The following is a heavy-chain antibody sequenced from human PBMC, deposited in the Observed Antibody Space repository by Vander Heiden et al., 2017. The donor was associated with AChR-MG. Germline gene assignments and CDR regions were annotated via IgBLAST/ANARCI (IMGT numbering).Heavy chain of an antibody. Sequence: EVQLLESGGGLVQPGGSLRLSCAASGFTFSSYAMSWVRQAPGKGLEWVSAISGSGGSTYYADSVKGRFTISRDNSKNTLYLQMKSLRAEDTAVYYCALPYDSSGYYTYWGQGTLVTVSS. CDR1: GFTFSSYA. D-gene: IGHD3-22*01. J-gene: IGHJ4*02. CDR2: ISGSGGST. CDR3: ALPYDSSGYYTY. V-gene: IGHV3-23*01.